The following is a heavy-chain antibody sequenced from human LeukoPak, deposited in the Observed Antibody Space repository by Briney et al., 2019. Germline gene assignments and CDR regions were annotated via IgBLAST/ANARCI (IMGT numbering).Heavy chain of an antibody. CDR2: IYHSGST. CDR1: GGSISSGGYS. CDR3: AREGWFGEPPSHWFDP. D-gene: IGHD3-10*01. Sequence: ASETLSLTCAVSGGSISSGGYSWSWIRQPPGKGLEWIGYIYHSGSTYYNPSLKSRVTISVDTSKNQFSLQLNSVTPEDTAVYYCAREGWFGEPPSHWFDPWGQGTLVTVSS. J-gene: IGHJ5*02. V-gene: IGHV4-30-2*01.